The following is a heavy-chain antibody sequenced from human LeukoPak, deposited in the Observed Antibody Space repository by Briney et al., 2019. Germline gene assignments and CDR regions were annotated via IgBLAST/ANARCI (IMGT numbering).Heavy chain of an antibody. Sequence: SETLSLTCSVSGDSISSSSYFWGWIRQPPGKGLEWIGAIYYSGSTYYNPSLKSRVTISVDTSKNQFSLKLSSVTAADTAVYYCARDRVPNSSSWTPYWYFDLWGRGTLVTVSS. CDR1: GDSISSSSYF. V-gene: IGHV4-39*07. D-gene: IGHD6-13*01. CDR3: ARDRVPNSSSWTPYWYFDL. J-gene: IGHJ2*01. CDR2: IYYSGST.